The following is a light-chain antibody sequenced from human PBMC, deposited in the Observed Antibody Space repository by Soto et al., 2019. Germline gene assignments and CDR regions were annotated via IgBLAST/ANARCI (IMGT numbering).Light chain of an antibody. CDR1: SSDVGGYNY. Sequence: QSVLTQPASVSGSPGQSITISCTGTSSDVGGYNYVSWYQQHPGKAPKLMIYEVSNRPSGVSYRFSGSKSGNTASLTISGLQAEDEADYYCSSYTSSTTVGVFGGGTKLTVL. V-gene: IGLV2-14*01. J-gene: IGLJ2*01. CDR3: SSYTSSTTVGV. CDR2: EVS.